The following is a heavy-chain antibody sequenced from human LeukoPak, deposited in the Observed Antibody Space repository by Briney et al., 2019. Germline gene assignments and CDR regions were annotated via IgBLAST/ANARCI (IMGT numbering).Heavy chain of an antibody. V-gene: IGHV1-18*01. Sequence: ASVKVSCKASGYTFTSYGISWVRQAPGQGVEWMGWISAYNGNTNYAQKLQGRVTMTTDTSTSTAYMELRSLRSDDTAVYYCAREAAGPSYNWFDPWGQGTLVTVSS. CDR2: ISAYNGNT. D-gene: IGHD6-13*01. CDR1: GYTFTSYG. CDR3: AREAAGPSYNWFDP. J-gene: IGHJ5*02.